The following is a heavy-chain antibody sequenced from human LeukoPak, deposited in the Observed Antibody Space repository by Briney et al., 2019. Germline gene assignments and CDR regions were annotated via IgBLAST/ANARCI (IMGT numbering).Heavy chain of an antibody. V-gene: IGHV5-51*01. Sequence: GESLKISCKGSGDNFASYWIGWVRQMPGKGLEWMGVIYPVDSDTRSSPSFQGQVTMSVDKSVNTAYLQSSSLKASDTAMYYCARTPGYSFYFDYWGLGTPVTVSS. J-gene: IGHJ4*02. CDR2: IYPVDSDT. CDR3: ARTPGYSFYFDY. CDR1: GDNFASYW. D-gene: IGHD5-18*01.